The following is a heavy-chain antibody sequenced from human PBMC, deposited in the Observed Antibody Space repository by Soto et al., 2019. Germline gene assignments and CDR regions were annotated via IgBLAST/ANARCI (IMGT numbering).Heavy chain of an antibody. CDR3: AKRPLFRSGDWVS. V-gene: IGHV3-23*01. D-gene: IGHD2-21*02. CDR1: GFTFSSYA. CDR2: ISGIGDST. Sequence: EVQLLESGGGLVQPGGSLRLSCAASGFTFSSYALSWVRQAPGKGLEWVSGISGIGDSTYYGDSVKGRFTISRDNSKHTLYLQVKSLRDGDTAVDHRAKRPLFRSGDWVSGVQGTLVTVSS. J-gene: IGHJ4*02.